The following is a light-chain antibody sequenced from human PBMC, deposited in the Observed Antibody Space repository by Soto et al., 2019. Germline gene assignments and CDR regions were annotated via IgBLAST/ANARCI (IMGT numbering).Light chain of an antibody. CDR3: QQYGSSPPYT. Sequence: EIVLTHSPGTLSLSPGERATLSCRASQSVGSSYLAWYQQKPGQAPRLLIYGASNRATGIPDRFSGSGSGTDFTLTISRLEPEDFAVYYCQQYGSSPPYTFGQGTKLEIK. V-gene: IGKV3-20*01. J-gene: IGKJ2*01. CDR1: QSVGSSY. CDR2: GAS.